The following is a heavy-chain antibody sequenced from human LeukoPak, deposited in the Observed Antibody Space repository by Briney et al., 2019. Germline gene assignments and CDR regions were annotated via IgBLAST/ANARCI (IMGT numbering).Heavy chain of an antibody. D-gene: IGHD3-22*01. CDR1: GGSINGYY. Sequence: SETLSLTCTVSGGSINGYYWSWIRQPPGKGLEWIGSIYHSGSTYYNPSLKSRVTMSVDTSKNQFSLKLSSVTAADTAVYYCARIYYYDSSGPFDYWGQGTLVTVSS. CDR3: ARIYYYDSSGPFDY. J-gene: IGHJ4*02. CDR2: IYHSGST. V-gene: IGHV4-59*04.